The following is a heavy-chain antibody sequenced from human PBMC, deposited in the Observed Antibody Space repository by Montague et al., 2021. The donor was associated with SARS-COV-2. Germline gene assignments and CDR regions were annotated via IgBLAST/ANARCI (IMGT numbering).Heavy chain of an antibody. CDR2: IYYSGST. V-gene: IGHV4-31*03. CDR3: ARARVVVLTTRSWFDP. Sequence: TLSLTCTVSGGSISSGGYYWSWVRQHPGKGLEWIGYIYYSGSTYYNPSLKSRLTISVDTSKNRFSLKLSSVTAADTAMYYCARARVVVLTTRSWFDPWGQGTLVTVSS. CDR1: GGSISSGGYY. J-gene: IGHJ5*02. D-gene: IGHD2-2*01.